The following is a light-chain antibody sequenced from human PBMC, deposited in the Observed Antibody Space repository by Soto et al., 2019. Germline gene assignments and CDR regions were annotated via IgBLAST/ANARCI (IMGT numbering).Light chain of an antibody. CDR2: GNS. CDR1: SSNIGAGYD. Sequence: QSVLTQPPSVSGAPGQRVTISCTGSSSNIGAGYDVHWYQQLPGTAPKLLIYGNSNRPSGVPDRFSGSKSGTSASLAITGLQAVDEADYYCQSYDSSLSGYGFGTGTKVTVL. CDR3: QSYDSSLSGYG. J-gene: IGLJ1*01. V-gene: IGLV1-40*01.